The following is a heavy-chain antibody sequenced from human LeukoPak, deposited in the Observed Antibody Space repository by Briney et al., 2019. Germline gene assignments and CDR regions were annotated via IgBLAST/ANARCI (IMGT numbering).Heavy chain of an antibody. D-gene: IGHD5-18*01. CDR3: ARDGHSYGYEGGLYHDY. V-gene: IGHV3-53*01. CDR2: IYSGGNT. CDR1: GFTVSINS. Sequence: GGSLRLSCTVSGFTVSINSMSWVRQAPGKGLEWVSFIYSGGNTHYSDSVKGRFTISRDNSKNTLYLQMNSLRAEDTALYYCARDGHSYGYEGGLYHDYWGQGTLVTVSS. J-gene: IGHJ4*02.